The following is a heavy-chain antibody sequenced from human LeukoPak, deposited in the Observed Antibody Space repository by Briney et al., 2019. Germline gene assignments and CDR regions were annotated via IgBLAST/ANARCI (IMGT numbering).Heavy chain of an antibody. Sequence: GGSLRLSCAASGFAFSSRIMSWVRQAPGEGLEWVSSISSSGDSTYYRDSVKGRFTISRDNSKNTLYLQMSSLRVEDTAAYYCAHMTGFDYWGQGSLVTVSS. CDR2: ISSSGDST. V-gene: IGHV3-23*01. CDR1: GFAFSSRI. J-gene: IGHJ4*02. CDR3: AHMTGFDY. D-gene: IGHD3-9*01.